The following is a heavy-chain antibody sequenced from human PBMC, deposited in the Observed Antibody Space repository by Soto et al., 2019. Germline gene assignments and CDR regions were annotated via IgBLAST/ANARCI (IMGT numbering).Heavy chain of an antibody. CDR3: ARVVGAPNWFDP. Sequence: EVQLVESGGGLVQPGGSLRLSCAASGFTFSDHQMGWVRQAPGKGLEWVGRSRNKANSYTTEYAASVKGRFTISRDDSKNSLYLQMNSLKIEDTAVYYCARVVGAPNWFDPWGQGTLVTVSS. D-gene: IGHD1-26*01. CDR1: GFTFSDHQ. CDR2: SRNKANSYTT. V-gene: IGHV3-72*01. J-gene: IGHJ5*02.